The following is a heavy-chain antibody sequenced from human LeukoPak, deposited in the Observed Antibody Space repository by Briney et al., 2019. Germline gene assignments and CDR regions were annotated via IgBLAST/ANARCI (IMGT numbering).Heavy chain of an antibody. V-gene: IGHV3-48*01. CDR3: ARESDRHHDFWSGYLALDY. Sequence: GGSLRLSCAASGFTFSYYSMNWVRQTPGKGLEWVSYISPINNTIYYAESVRGRFTISRDNAKNSLDLQMTSLRPEDTAVYCCARESDRHHDFWSGYLALDYWGQGTLVTVSS. CDR2: ISPINNTI. D-gene: IGHD3-3*01. CDR1: GFTFSYYS. J-gene: IGHJ4*02.